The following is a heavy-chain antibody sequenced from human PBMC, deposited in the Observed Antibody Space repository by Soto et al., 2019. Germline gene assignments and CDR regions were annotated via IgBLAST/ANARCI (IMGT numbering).Heavy chain of an antibody. V-gene: IGHV4-30-2*01. CDR2: IYYSGNT. Sequence: SETLSLTCADSGGSIRSGDYSWIWIRQPPGKGREWIGYIYYSGNTYYNPSLKSRVTISVDRSKNQFSLKLSSVTAAETAVYYCAREAENHYGSGSLFDYWGQGIRVTVSS. D-gene: IGHD3-10*01. CDR1: GGSIRSGDYS. J-gene: IGHJ4*02. CDR3: AREAENHYGSGSLFDY.